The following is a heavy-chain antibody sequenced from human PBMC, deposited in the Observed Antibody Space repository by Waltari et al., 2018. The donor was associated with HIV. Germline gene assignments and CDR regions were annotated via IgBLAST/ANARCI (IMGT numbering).Heavy chain of an antibody. Sequence: QVQLQESGPGMVQPSETLSLTCAVPGYSISSGYYWGWIRQPPGKGLEWIGSLYHSGDTYYNPSLKSRISISLDTSKNHFSLKLSSVTAADTAVYFCARAVLRYFDNWFDPWGQGTLVTVS. CDR1: GYSISSGYY. D-gene: IGHD3-9*01. CDR2: LYHSGDT. CDR3: ARAVLRYFDNWFDP. V-gene: IGHV4-38-2*01. J-gene: IGHJ5*02.